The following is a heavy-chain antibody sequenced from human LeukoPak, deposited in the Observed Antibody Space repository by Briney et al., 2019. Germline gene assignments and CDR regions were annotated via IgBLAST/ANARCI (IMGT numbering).Heavy chain of an antibody. J-gene: IGHJ4*02. CDR3: GRVNMWSADY. Sequence: PGGSLRLSCAASGFTFSYYAMSWVRQAPGKGLEWVANIKPDGSEKYYVDSVKGRFTISRDNAKNSLYLQMNSLRAEDTAVYYCGRVNMWSADYWGQGTLVTVSS. D-gene: IGHD2-21*01. CDR1: GFTFSYYA. CDR2: IKPDGSEK. V-gene: IGHV3-7*01.